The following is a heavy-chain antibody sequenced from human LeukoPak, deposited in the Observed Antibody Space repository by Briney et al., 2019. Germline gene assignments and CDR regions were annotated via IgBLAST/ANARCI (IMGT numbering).Heavy chain of an antibody. J-gene: IGHJ6*03. CDR1: GGTFSSYA. CDR2: ITPIFGTA. D-gene: IGHD1-1*01. V-gene: IGHV1-69*13. CDR3: ARADKLERRYYYYMDV. Sequence: SVKVSCKASGGTFSSYAISWVRQAPGQGLEWMGGITPIFGTANYAQKFQGRVTITADESTSTAYMELSSLRSEDTAVYYCARADKLERRYYYYMDVWGKGTTVTVSS.